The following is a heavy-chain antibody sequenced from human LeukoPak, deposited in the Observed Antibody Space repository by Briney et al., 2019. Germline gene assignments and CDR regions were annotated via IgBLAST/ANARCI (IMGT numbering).Heavy chain of an antibody. CDR3: ARDPDRSGFDF. CDR2: ISYNGGYI. CDR1: GFSFRTYN. J-gene: IGHJ4*02. Sequence: PGRSLRLSCTASGFSFRTYNLHWVRQAPGKGLEWVAVISYNGGYIHYEDSVKGRFTISRDNSKNMVFLHMNSLRVEDTAIYYCARDPDRSGFDFWGQGTLLTVSS. D-gene: IGHD1-14*01. V-gene: IGHV3-33*01.